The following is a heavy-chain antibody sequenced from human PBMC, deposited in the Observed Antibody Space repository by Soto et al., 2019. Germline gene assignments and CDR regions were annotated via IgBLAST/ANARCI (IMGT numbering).Heavy chain of an antibody. CDR3: AKDLRMVRGVIITPYGMDV. J-gene: IGHJ6*02. CDR1: GFTFSSYG. CDR2: ISYDGSNK. D-gene: IGHD3-10*01. Sequence: QVQLVESGGGVVQPGRSLRLSCAASGFTFSSYGMHWVRQAPGKGLEWVAVISYDGSNKYYADSVKGRFTISRDNSKNTLYLQMNSLRAEDTAVYYCAKDLRMVRGVIITPYGMDVWGQGTTVTVSS. V-gene: IGHV3-30*18.